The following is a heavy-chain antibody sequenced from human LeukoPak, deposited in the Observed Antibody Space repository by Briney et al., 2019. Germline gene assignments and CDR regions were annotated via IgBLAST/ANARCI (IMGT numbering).Heavy chain of an antibody. CDR2: INPNSGGT. J-gene: IGHJ4*02. Sequence: APVKVSCKASGYTFTSYYMHWVRQAPGQGLEWMGWINPNSGGTNYAQKFQGRVTMTRDTSISTAYMELSRLRSDDTAVYYCAKDDSSGYYPDDYWGQGTLVTVSS. V-gene: IGHV1-2*02. CDR1: GYTFTSYY. D-gene: IGHD3-22*01. CDR3: AKDDSSGYYPDDY.